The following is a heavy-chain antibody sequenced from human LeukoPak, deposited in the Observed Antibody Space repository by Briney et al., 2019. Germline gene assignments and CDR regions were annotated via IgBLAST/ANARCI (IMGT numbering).Heavy chain of an antibody. CDR1: GFTFSSYA. Sequence: PGGSLRLSCAASGFTFSSYAMSWVRQAQGQGLEWVSGISGSGGSTYYADSVKGRFTISRDNSKNTLYLQMNSLRAEDTAVYYCAKDQAFYPPVAHYWGRGTLVTVSS. CDR3: AKDQAFYPPVAHY. J-gene: IGHJ4*02. CDR2: ISGSGGST. D-gene: IGHD6-19*01. V-gene: IGHV3-23*01.